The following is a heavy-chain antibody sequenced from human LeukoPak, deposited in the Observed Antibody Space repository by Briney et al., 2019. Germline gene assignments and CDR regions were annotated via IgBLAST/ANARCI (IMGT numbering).Heavy chain of an antibody. D-gene: IGHD3-22*01. CDR2: INPNSGGT. CDR1: GYTFTGYY. Sequence: ASVKVSCKASGYTFTGYYMHWVRQAPGQGLEWMGWINPNSGGTNYAQKFQGRVTMTRDTSISTAYMELSRLRSDDTAVFYCARDYYDSSGYGSFDCWGQGTLVTVSS. V-gene: IGHV1-2*02. CDR3: ARDYYDSSGYGSFDC. J-gene: IGHJ4*02.